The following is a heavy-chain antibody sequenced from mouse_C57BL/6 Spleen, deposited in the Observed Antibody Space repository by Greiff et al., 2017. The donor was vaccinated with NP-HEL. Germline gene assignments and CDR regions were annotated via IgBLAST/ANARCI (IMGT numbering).Heavy chain of an antibody. V-gene: IGHV1-62-2*01. CDR1: GYTFTEYT. CDR3: ARHETGYGNYWYFDV. Sequence: VKLMESGAELVKPGASVKLSCKASGYTFTEYTIHWVKQRSGQGLEWIGWFYPGSGSIKYNEKFQDKATLTADKSSSTVYMELSRLTSEDSAVYFCARHETGYGNYWYFDVWGTGTTVTVSS. CDR2: FYPGSGSI. D-gene: IGHD2-1*01. J-gene: IGHJ1*03.